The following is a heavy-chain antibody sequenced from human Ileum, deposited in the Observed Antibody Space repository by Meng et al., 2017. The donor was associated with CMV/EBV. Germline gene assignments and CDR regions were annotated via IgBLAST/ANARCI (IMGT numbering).Heavy chain of an antibody. Sequence: QLQLQEPGPGLLKPSDTPSLTCTASGGSTTSSTYYWGWIRQPPGKGLEWIGSVYYSGTTYYNPSLKSRVNMSIDTSKNRFSLKLSSATAADTAVYYCARNVGFYSSQIAYWGQGALVTVSS. J-gene: IGHJ4*02. CDR2: VYYSGTT. D-gene: IGHD3-3*01. CDR3: ARNVGFYSSQIAY. CDR1: GGSTTSSTYY. V-gene: IGHV4-39*07.